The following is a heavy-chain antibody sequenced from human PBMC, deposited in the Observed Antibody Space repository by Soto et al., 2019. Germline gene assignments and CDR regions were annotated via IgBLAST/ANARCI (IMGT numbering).Heavy chain of an antibody. J-gene: IGHJ3*02. Sequence: SETLSLTCAVSGGSISSGGYSWSWIRQPPGKGLEWIGYIYHSGSTYYNPSLRSRVTISVDRSKNQFSLNLTSVTAADTAVYSCARGNSEFKGNAFDIWGLGTMVTVSS. CDR2: IYHSGST. V-gene: IGHV4-30-2*01. CDR1: GGSISSGGYS. D-gene: IGHD2-21*01. CDR3: ARGNSEFKGNAFDI.